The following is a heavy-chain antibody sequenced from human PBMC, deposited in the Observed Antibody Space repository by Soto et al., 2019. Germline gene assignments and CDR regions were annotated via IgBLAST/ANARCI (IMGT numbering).Heavy chain of an antibody. CDR1: GGSLSSFY. CDR3: ARVHKEELVTVPAAHYAH. D-gene: IGHD2-2*01. V-gene: IGHV4-59*01. J-gene: IGHJ4*01. CDR2: IYHSGTT. Sequence: SETLSLTCTVSGGSLSSFYWGWIRRPPGKGLEWIGYIYHSGTTRYNSSLKSRVTMSVDSSKNEFSLKLTSVTAADTATYYCARVHKEELVTVPAAHYAHWGHGTLATVSS.